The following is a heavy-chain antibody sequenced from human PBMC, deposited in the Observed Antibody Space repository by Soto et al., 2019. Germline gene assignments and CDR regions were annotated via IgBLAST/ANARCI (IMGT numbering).Heavy chain of an antibody. CDR3: ARHGGPYSYGQVGLNY. D-gene: IGHD5-18*01. V-gene: IGHV4-39*01. Sequence: SETLSLTCTVSGGSISSSSYYWGWIRQPPGKGLEWIGSIYYSGSTYYNPSLKSRVTISVDTSKNQFSLKLSSVTAADTAVYYCARHGGPYSYGQVGLNYWGQGTLVTVSS. CDR2: IYYSGST. J-gene: IGHJ4*02. CDR1: GGSISSSSYY.